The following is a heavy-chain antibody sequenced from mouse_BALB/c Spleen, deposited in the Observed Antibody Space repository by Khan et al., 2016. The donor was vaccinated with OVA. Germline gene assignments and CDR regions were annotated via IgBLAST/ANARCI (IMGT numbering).Heavy chain of an antibody. D-gene: IGHD2-14*01. CDR3: VRDGAYHRNDGWFAY. CDR1: GYTFTSYT. CDR2: INPSNGYT. Sequence: QVQLKQSGAELARPGASAKMSCKASGYTFTSYTIHWIKLRPGQGLEWIGYINPSNGYTNYNQKFKDKATLTADKSSTTAYMELSSLTSDDSALYNCVRDGAYHRNDGWFAYWGQGTLVPVSA. J-gene: IGHJ3*01. V-gene: IGHV1-4*01.